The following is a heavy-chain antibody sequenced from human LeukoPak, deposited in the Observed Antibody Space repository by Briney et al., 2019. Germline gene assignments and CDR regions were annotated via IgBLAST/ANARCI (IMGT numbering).Heavy chain of an antibody. D-gene: IGHD3-10*01. V-gene: IGHV1-69*04. Sequence: GASVKVSCKASGGTFSSYAISWVRQAPGQGLEWMGRIIPILGIANYAQKFQGRVTITADKSTSTAYMELSSLRSEDTAVYYCARERGPMVRGVNDAFDIWGQGTMVTVSS. CDR2: IIPILGIA. CDR1: GGTFSSYA. CDR3: ARERGPMVRGVNDAFDI. J-gene: IGHJ3*02.